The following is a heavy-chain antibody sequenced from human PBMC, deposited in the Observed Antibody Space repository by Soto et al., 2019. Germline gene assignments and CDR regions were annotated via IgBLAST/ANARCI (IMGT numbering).Heavy chain of an antibody. Sequence: WASVKVSCKASGGTFSSYAISWVRQAPGQGLEWMGGIIPIFGTANYAQKFQGRVTITADESTSTAYMELSSLRSEDTAVYYCARERHGYGDYWGQGTLVTVSS. J-gene: IGHJ4*02. CDR3: ARERHGYGDY. V-gene: IGHV1-69*13. CDR1: GGTFSSYA. CDR2: IIPIFGTA. D-gene: IGHD5-18*01.